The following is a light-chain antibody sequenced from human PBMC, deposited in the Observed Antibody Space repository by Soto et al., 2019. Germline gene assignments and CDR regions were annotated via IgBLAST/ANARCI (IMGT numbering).Light chain of an antibody. CDR2: EVS. CDR1: SSDVGSYNL. CDR3: CSYAGSRTFLYV. J-gene: IGLJ1*01. V-gene: IGLV2-23*02. Sequence: QSALTQPASASGSPGQSITISCTGTSSDVGSYNLVSWYQQHPGKAPKLMIYEVSKRPSGVSNRFSGSKSGNTASLTISGLQAEDEADYYCCSYAGSRTFLYVFRTGTKVTVL.